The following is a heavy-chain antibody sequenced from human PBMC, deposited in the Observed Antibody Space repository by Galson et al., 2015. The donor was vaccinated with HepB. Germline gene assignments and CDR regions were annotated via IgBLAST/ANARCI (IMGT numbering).Heavy chain of an antibody. V-gene: IGHV1-69*13. Sequence: SVKVSCKASGGTFSSYAISWVRQAPGQGLEWMGGIIPIFGTANYAQKFQGRVTITADESTSTAYMELSSLRSEDTAVYYCARPAVAGTYYFDYWGQGTLATVAS. CDR3: ARPAVAGTYYFDY. D-gene: IGHD6-19*01. CDR1: GGTFSSYA. J-gene: IGHJ4*02. CDR2: IIPIFGTA.